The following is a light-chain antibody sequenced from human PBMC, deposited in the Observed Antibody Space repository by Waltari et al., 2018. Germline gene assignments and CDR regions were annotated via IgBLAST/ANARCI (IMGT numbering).Light chain of an antibody. Sequence: QSALTQPASVSESPGQSITISCTGTSSDLGAYNYVFWYQQHPGKAPKLMISDVTNRPSGVSNRFSGSKSGNTASLTISGLQAEDEADYYCTSYTSSNTWVFGGGTKLTVL. CDR2: DVT. J-gene: IGLJ3*02. CDR1: SSDLGAYNY. V-gene: IGLV2-14*03. CDR3: TSYTSSNTWV.